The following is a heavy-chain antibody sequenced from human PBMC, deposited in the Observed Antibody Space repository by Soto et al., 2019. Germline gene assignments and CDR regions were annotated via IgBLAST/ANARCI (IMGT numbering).Heavy chain of an antibody. J-gene: IGHJ6*02. CDR2: ISYDGSNK. Sequence: GGSLRLSCAASGFTFSSYGMHWVRQAPGKGLEWVAVISYDGSNKYYADSVKGPFTISRDNSKNTLYLQMNSLRAEDTAVYYCAKDTVAGTGGPVRNYFYYYGMDVWGQGTTVTVSS. CDR1: GFTFSSYG. D-gene: IGHD6-19*01. V-gene: IGHV3-30*18. CDR3: AKDTVAGTGGPVRNYFYYYGMDV.